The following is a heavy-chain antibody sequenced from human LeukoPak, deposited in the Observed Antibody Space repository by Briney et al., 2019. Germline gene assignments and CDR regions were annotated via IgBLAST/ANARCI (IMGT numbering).Heavy chain of an antibody. J-gene: IGHJ2*01. D-gene: IGHD3-10*02. CDR3: ATGYDRQWYFDL. V-gene: IGHV1-24*01. CDR1: GYTLTELS. Sequence: VASVKVSCKVSGYTLTELSMHWVRQAPGKGLEWMGGFDPEDGETIYAQKFQGRVTMTEDTSTGTAYTELSSLRSEDTAVYYCATGYDRQWYFDLWGRGTLVTVSS. CDR2: FDPEDGET.